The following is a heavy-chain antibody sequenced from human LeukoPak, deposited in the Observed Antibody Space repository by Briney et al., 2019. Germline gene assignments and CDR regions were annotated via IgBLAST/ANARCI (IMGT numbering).Heavy chain of an antibody. Sequence: GGSLRLSCAASGFTFSDRWMSWVRQAPGKGLEWVANIKQDGSEKYYVDSVKGRFTISRDNAKNSLHLQMNSLRAEDTAVYYCARGQVVRDYWGQGTLVTVSS. CDR3: ARGQVVRDY. D-gene: IGHD2-15*01. CDR2: IKQDGSEK. V-gene: IGHV3-7*01. J-gene: IGHJ4*02. CDR1: GFTFSDRW.